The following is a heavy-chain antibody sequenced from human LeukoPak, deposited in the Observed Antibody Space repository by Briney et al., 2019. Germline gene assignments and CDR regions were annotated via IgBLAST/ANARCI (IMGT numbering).Heavy chain of an antibody. CDR1: GGSFSGYY. CDR2: INQSGST. J-gene: IGHJ4*02. CDR3: AGGGY. V-gene: IGHV4-34*01. Sequence: SETLSLTCTVCGGSFSGYYLSWIRQPPGKGLEWIGEINQSGSTNYNPSLKSRVTISVDTSKNQFSLKLSSVTAADTAVYYCAGGGYWGQGTLVTVSS.